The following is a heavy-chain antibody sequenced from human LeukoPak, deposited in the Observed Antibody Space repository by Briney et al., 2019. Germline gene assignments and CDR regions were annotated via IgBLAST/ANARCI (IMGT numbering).Heavy chain of an antibody. CDR2: IKEDGSEK. J-gene: IGHJ4*02. Sequence: PGGSLRLSCAVSGFTVSSIYMSWVRQAPGKGLEWVAYIKEDGSEKYYVDSVKGRFTVSRDNAKNSLYLEMSSLRAEDTAVYYCARDWASVTQASLDYWGQGTLVTVSS. CDR3: ARDWASVTQASLDY. CDR1: GFTVSSIY. D-gene: IGHD4-17*01. V-gene: IGHV3-7*03.